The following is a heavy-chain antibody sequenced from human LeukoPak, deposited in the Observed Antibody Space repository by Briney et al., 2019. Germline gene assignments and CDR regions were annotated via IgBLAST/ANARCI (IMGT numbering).Heavy chain of an antibody. J-gene: IGHJ5*02. CDR1: GGSISSGDYY. Sequence: PSQTLSLTCTVSGGSISSGDYYWSWIRQPPGKGLEWIGYIYYSGSTYYNPSLKSRVTISVDTSKNQFSLKLSSVTAADTAMYYCARGIRYSSSWYRYNWFDPWGQGTLVTVSS. CDR2: IYYSGST. D-gene: IGHD6-13*01. CDR3: ARGIRYSSSWYRYNWFDP. V-gene: IGHV4-30-4*01.